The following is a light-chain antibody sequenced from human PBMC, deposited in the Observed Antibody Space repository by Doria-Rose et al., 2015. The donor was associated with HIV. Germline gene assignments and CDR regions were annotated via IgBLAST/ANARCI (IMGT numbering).Light chain of an antibody. CDR3: HLYGTSWT. J-gene: IGKJ1*01. CDR1: QSFSSTY. Sequence: TQSPGTLSLSPGERATLSCRASQSFSSTYLAWYQQKPGQAPSLHIYDGSTRATGIPARFSAGGSGTDFTLTINRLEPEDFALYYCHLYGTSWTFGQETKV. CDR2: DGS. V-gene: IGKV3-20*01.